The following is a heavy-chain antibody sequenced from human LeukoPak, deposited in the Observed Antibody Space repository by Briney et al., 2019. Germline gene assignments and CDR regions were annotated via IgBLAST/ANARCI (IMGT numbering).Heavy chain of an antibody. CDR3: ARIEGFTFDY. CDR1: GYTFTSYW. V-gene: IGHV5-51*01. Sequence: GESLKISCKASGYTFTSYWIGWVRQMPGKGLEWMGIIYPGDSKTKYRSSLQGQVTISVDKSISTAYLQWSSLKASDTAIYYCARIEGFTFDYWGQGTLVTVSS. CDR2: IYPGDSKT. J-gene: IGHJ4*02.